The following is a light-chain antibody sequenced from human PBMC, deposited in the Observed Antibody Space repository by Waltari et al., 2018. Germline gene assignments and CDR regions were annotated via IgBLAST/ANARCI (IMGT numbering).Light chain of an antibody. J-gene: IGKJ4*01. V-gene: IGKV1-39*01. CDR1: QGIKNY. CDR3: QQSYSVPAT. Sequence: DIRMTQSPSSLSASVGDRVTITCRATQGIKNYLNWYQQQPGQAPSLLIYDSSSLYSGVPSRFSGSGSGTDFTLAIDDLQPEDFATYYCQQSYSVPATFGGGTKVEIK. CDR2: DSS.